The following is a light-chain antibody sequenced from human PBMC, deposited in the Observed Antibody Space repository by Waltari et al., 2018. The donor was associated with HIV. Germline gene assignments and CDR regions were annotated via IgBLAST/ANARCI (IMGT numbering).Light chain of an antibody. CDR1: SSNIGAGFD. CDR3: QSYDSSVSGVGV. V-gene: IGLV1-40*01. CDR2: VNT. Sequence: QSALTPPPSVSGAPGQRVTIPCTGSSSNIGAGFDVYWNQQLPGTAPKLLIYVNTNRPAAVPDRFSGSESSTSASLAINVLQAEDEADYYRQSYDSSVSGVGVFGGGTKLTVL. J-gene: IGLJ2*01.